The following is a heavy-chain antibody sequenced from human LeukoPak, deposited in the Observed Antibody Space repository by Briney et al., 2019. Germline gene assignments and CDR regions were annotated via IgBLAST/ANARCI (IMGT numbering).Heavy chain of an antibody. D-gene: IGHD2-2*01. J-gene: IGHJ3*02. CDR1: GYSFTSYW. Sequence: GESLKISCKGSGYSFTSYWIGWVRQMPGKGLEWMEIIYPGDSDTRYSPSFQGQVTISADKSISTAYLQWSSLKASDTAMYYCARLEYCSSTSCYGIGPFDIWGQGTMVTVSS. CDR3: ARLEYCSSTSCYGIGPFDI. V-gene: IGHV5-51*01. CDR2: IYPGDSDT.